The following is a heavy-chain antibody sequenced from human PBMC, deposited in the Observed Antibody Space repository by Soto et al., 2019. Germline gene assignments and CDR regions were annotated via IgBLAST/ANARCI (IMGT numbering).Heavy chain of an antibody. Sequence: PSETLSLTCTVSGGSISSYYWSWIRQPPGKGLEWIGYIYYSGSTNYNPSLKSRVTISVDTSKNQFSLKLSSVTAADTAVHYCARERGGELDYWGQGTLVTVSS. V-gene: IGHV4-59*01. CDR2: IYYSGST. J-gene: IGHJ4*02. CDR1: GGSISSYY. CDR3: ARERGGELDY. D-gene: IGHD2-21*01.